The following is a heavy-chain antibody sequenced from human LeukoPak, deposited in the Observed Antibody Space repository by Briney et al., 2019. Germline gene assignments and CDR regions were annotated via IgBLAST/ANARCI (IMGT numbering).Heavy chain of an antibody. V-gene: IGHV4-38-2*02. CDR3: AREPDYYDSSGYYRDYYFDY. J-gene: IGHJ4*02. CDR2: INHSGTT. Sequence: SETLSLTCSVSGYSIRSGYYWGWIRQPPVKGLEWIGSINHSGTTYYNPSLKSRVTISVDTAKNQFSLKLSSVTAADTAVYYCAREPDYYDSSGYYRDYYFDYWGQGTLVTVSS. CDR1: GYSIRSGYY. D-gene: IGHD3-22*01.